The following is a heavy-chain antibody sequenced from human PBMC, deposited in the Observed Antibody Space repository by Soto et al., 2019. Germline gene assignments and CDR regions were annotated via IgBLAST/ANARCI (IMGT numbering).Heavy chain of an antibody. V-gene: IGHV1-69*01. D-gene: IGHD3-22*01. CDR1: GGTFSRHA. J-gene: IGHJ4*02. CDR3: ARGWGYDSNDYYYAY. Sequence: QVQLVQSGAEVRKPGSSAKVSCKASGGTFSRHAISWVRQAPGQGLEWMGGIIPIFGTANHAQKFQGRVTIIADESTSTVYMEVSSLRSEDTAMYYCARGWGYDSNDYYYAYWGQGTLVIVSS. CDR2: IIPIFGTA.